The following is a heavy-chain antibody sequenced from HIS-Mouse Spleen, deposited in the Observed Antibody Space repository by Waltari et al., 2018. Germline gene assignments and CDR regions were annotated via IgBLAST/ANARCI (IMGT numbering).Heavy chain of an antibody. V-gene: IGHV4-39*07. CDR1: GGSISSSSYY. CDR3: ASRYSSSSQFGY. J-gene: IGHJ4*02. D-gene: IGHD6-6*01. CDR2: IYYSGST. Sequence: QLQLQESCPGLVKPSETLSLTCTVSGGSISSSSYYWGWIRQPPGKGLEWIGSIYYSGSTYYNPSLKSRVTISVDTSKNQFSLKLSSVTAADTAVYYCASRYSSSSQFGYWGQGTLVTVSS.